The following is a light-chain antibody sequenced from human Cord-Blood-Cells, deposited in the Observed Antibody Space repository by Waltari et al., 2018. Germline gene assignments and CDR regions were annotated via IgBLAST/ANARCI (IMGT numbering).Light chain of an antibody. CDR2: KAS. Sequence: DIQMTQSPSTLSAPVGARVTITCRASQSISSWLAWYQQKPGKAPKLLIYKASSLESGVPSRFSGSGSGTEFTLTISSLQPDDFATYYCQQYNSYPYSFGQGTKLEIK. CDR3: QQYNSYPYS. CDR1: QSISSW. V-gene: IGKV1-5*03. J-gene: IGKJ2*03.